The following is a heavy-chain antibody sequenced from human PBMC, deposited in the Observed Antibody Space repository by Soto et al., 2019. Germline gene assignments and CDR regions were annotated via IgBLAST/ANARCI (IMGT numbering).Heavy chain of an antibody. CDR3: ARLTIFAGYYYYMDV. V-gene: IGHV4-59*01. J-gene: IGHJ6*03. D-gene: IGHD3-3*01. Sequence: SETLSLTCTVSGGSISSYYWSWIRQPPGKGLEWIGYIYYSGSTNYNPSLKSRVTISVDTSKNQFSLKLSSVTAADTAVYYCARLTIFAGYYYYMDVWGKGTTVTVSS. CDR2: IYYSGST. CDR1: GGSISSYY.